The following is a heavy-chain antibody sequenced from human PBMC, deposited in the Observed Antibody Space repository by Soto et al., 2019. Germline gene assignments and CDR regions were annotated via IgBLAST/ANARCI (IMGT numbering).Heavy chain of an antibody. CDR3: AKVIDYYDSSGYYLGAFDI. CDR1: GFTFSSYA. J-gene: IGHJ3*02. D-gene: IGHD3-22*01. Sequence: GGSLRLSCAASGFTFSSYAMSWVRQAPGKGLEWDSAISGSGGSTYYADSVKGRFTISRDNSKNTLYLQMNSLRAEDTAVYYCAKVIDYYDSSGYYLGAFDIWGQGTMVTVSS. V-gene: IGHV3-23*01. CDR2: ISGSGGST.